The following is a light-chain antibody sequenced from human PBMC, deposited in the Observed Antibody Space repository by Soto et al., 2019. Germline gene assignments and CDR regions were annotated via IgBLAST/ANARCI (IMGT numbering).Light chain of an antibody. V-gene: IGKV1-27*01. CDR3: QKFNSAVAT. CDR1: QGVTNY. J-gene: IGKJ1*01. CDR2: GAS. Sequence: DIQMTQSPSSLSASVGDRVTITCRVSQGVTNYLAWSQQKPWKFPKLLIYGASTLQSGVPSRFSGGGSGTDFTLTMGSLQPKDVASYYCQKFNSAVATFGQGTKGKI.